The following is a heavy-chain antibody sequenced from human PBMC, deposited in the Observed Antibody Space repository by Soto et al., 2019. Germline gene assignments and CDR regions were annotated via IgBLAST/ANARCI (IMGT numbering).Heavy chain of an antibody. V-gene: IGHV3-48*03. Sequence: PGGSLRLSCAASGFTFSSYEMNWVRQAPGKGLEWVSYISSSGSTIYYADSVRGRFTISRDNAKNSLYLQMNSLRAEDTAVYYCARDGGYYFDYWGQGTLVTVSS. J-gene: IGHJ4*02. CDR1: GFTFSSYE. CDR2: ISSSGSTI. D-gene: IGHD3-10*01. CDR3: ARDGGYYFDY.